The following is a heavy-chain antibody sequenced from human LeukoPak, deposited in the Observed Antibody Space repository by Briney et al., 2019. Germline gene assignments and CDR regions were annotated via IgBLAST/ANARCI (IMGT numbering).Heavy chain of an antibody. V-gene: IGHV1-18*01. J-gene: IGHJ4*02. CDR1: GYTFTSYD. D-gene: IGHD2-2*01. CDR3: AREIPYPDCTSSGCYGPWDY. CDR2: ISANNGNT. Sequence: ASVKVSCKASGYTFTSYDINWVRQATGQGLEWMGWISANNGNTNYAQKLQGRVTMTTDTSTSTAYMELRSLRSDDTAVYYCAREIPYPDCTSSGCYGPWDYWGQGTLVTVSS.